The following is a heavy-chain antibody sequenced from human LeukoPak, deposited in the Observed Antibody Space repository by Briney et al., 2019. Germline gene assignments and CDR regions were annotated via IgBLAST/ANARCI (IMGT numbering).Heavy chain of an antibody. CDR2: IIPIFGTA. CDR1: GGTFSSYA. J-gene: IGHJ4*02. V-gene: IGHV1-69*01. CDR3: ACRWSGYFGY. D-gene: IGHD3-3*01. Sequence: SVKVSCKASGGTFSSYAISWVRQAPGQGLEWMGGIIPIFGTANYAQKFQGRVTITADESTSTAYMELSSLRSEDTAAYYCACRWSGYFGYWGQGTLVTVSS.